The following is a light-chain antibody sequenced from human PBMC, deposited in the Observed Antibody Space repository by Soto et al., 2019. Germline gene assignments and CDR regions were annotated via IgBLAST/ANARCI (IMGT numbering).Light chain of an antibody. CDR1: SSDVSGYNY. J-gene: IGLJ1*01. CDR3: GSYASSSTLYV. V-gene: IGLV2-14*01. CDR2: DVS. Sequence: QSVLTQPASVSGSPGQSITISCTGTSSDVSGYNYVSWYQQHSGKAPKLMIYDVSNRPSGVSNRFSGSKSGNTASLTISGLQAEDEADYYCGSYASSSTLYVFGTGTKVTVL.